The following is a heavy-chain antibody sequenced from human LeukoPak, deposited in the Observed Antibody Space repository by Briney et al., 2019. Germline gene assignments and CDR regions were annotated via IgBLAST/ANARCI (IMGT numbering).Heavy chain of an antibody. Sequence: KPPEPLSLTCAVYGGSFGGYHGSWSAQPPGKWPEWIGEINHNGINNYNPSLKSRVTISVDTSKNQFSLKLSSVTAADTAVYYCARMAVAGSYWGQGTLVTVSS. J-gene: IGHJ4*02. CDR3: ARMAVAGSY. CDR2: INHNGIN. V-gene: IGHV4-34*01. CDR1: GGSFGGYH. D-gene: IGHD6-19*01.